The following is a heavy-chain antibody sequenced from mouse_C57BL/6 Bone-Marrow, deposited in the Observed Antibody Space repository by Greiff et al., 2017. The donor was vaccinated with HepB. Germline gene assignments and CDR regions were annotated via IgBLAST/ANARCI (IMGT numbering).Heavy chain of an antibody. CDR2: IHPNSGST. CDR1: GYTFTSYW. CDR3: ARDTTVARDFDY. Sequence: VQLQQSGAELVKPGASVKLSCKASGYTFTSYWMHWVKQRPGQGLEWIGMIHPNSGSTNYNEKFKSKATLTVDKSSSTAYMQLSSLTSEDSAVYYCARDTTVARDFDYWGQGTTLTVSS. J-gene: IGHJ2*01. D-gene: IGHD1-1*01. V-gene: IGHV1-64*01.